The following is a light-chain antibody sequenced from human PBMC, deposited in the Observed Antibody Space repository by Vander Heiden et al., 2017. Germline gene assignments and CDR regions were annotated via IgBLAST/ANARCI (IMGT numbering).Light chain of an antibody. J-gene: IGKJ1*01. Sequence: LMTQSPLSRPVTPGEPTSISCRSSQSLLHGNGYNYLHWYLQKPGQSPQLLIYLGSLRTSGVPDRFSGSGSGTDFTLKISRVEAEDVGVYYCMQTLQTPWTFGQGTKVEIK. CDR3: MQTLQTPWT. CDR1: QSLLHGNGYNY. V-gene: IGKV2-28*01. CDR2: LGS.